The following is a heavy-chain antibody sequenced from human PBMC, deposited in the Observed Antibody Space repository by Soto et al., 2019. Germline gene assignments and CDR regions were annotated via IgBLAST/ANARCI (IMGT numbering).Heavy chain of an antibody. Sequence: EVQLVESGGGLVQPGGSLKLSCAASGFTFSGSAMHWVRQASGKGLEWVGRIRSKANSYATAYAASVKGRFTISRDDSKNTAYLQMNSLKTEDTAVYYWTRADCSGGSCYYNWGQGTLVTVSS. CDR3: TRADCSGGSCYYN. J-gene: IGHJ4*02. CDR2: IRSKANSYAT. CDR1: GFTFSGSA. D-gene: IGHD2-15*01. V-gene: IGHV3-73*02.